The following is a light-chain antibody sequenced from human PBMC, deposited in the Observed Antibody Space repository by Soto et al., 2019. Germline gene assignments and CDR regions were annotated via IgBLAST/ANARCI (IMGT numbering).Light chain of an antibody. CDR1: SSNIGAGYD. CDR2: GNS. Sequence: QSVLPQPPSVSGAPGQRVTISCTGSSSNIGAGYDVHWYQQLPGTAPKLLIYGNSNRPSGVPDRFSGSKSGTSASLAITGLQADDEADYYCQSYASSLSGSVFGTGTKLTVL. J-gene: IGLJ1*01. V-gene: IGLV1-40*01. CDR3: QSYASSLSGSV.